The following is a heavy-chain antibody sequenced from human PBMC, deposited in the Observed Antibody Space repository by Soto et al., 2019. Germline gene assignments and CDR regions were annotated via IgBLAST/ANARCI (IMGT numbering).Heavy chain of an antibody. CDR2: IYYSGST. Sequence: QVQLQESGPGLVKPSQTLSLTCTVSGGSISSGGYYWSWIRQHPGKGLEWIGYIYYSGSTYYNPSLKSGVTISVDTSKNQFSLKLSSVTAADTAVYYCARRGRLTVTTFDYYYYGMDVWGQGTTVTVSS. CDR3: ARRGRLTVTTFDYYYYGMDV. V-gene: IGHV4-31*03. CDR1: GGSISSGGYY. D-gene: IGHD4-17*01. J-gene: IGHJ6*02.